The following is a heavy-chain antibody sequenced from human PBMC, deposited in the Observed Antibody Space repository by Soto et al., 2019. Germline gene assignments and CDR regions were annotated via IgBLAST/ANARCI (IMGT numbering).Heavy chain of an antibody. J-gene: IGHJ4*02. CDR2: ISYDGSNK. D-gene: IGHD6-19*01. CDR3: ARVQWLAQGVDY. V-gene: IGHV3-30-3*01. CDR1: GFTFSSYA. Sequence: QVQLVESGGGVVQPGRSLRLSCAASGFTFSSYAMHWVRQAPGKGLEWVAVISYDGSNKYYADSVKGRFTISRDNSKNTLYLQMNSLRAEDTAVYYCARVQWLAQGVDYWGQGTLVTVSS.